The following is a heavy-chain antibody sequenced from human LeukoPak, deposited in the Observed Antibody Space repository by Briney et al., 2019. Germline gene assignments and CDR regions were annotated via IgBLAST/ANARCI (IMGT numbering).Heavy chain of an antibody. CDR2: IYYTGGT. D-gene: IGHD6-13*01. Sequence: PSETLSLTCSVSGGSITSSSYYWGWIRQPPEKGLEWIGSIYYTGGTNYSPSLKSRVTMFVDTSKNQFSLRLSSVTAADTAVYFCARSGIPAAVNWFDPWGQGTLVTVSS. CDR1: GGSITSSSYY. V-gene: IGHV4-39*07. J-gene: IGHJ5*02. CDR3: ARSGIPAAVNWFDP.